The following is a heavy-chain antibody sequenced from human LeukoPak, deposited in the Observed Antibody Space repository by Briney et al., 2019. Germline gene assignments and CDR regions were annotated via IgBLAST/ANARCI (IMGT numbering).Heavy chain of an antibody. D-gene: IGHD6-19*01. J-gene: IGHJ4*02. CDR1: GFTISSYG. CDR3: AKDRCIRRISLAGQDY. V-gene: IGHV3-30*18. CDR2: TSNDGSDK. Sequence: PAGSLRLSCATSGFTISSYGMHWVRQAPGKGLEWVAVTSNDGSDKYYEDSVKGRFTISRDNSKNTLYLQINSLRAEDTAVYYCAKDRCIRRISLAGQDYWGQGALLTVSS.